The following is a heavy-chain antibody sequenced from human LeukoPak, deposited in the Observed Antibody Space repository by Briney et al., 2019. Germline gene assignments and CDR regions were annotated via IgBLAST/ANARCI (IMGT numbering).Heavy chain of an antibody. J-gene: IGHJ5*02. D-gene: IGHD6-19*01. CDR2: IYSGGST. Sequence: GGSLRLSCAASGFTVSSNYMSWVRQAPGKGLEGGSVIYSGGSTYYADSVKGRFTISRDNSKNTLYLQMNSLRAEDTAVYYCARSVRYRSGWWVGWFDPWGQGTLVTVSS. CDR1: GFTVSSNY. V-gene: IGHV3-53*01. CDR3: ARSVRYRSGWWVGWFDP.